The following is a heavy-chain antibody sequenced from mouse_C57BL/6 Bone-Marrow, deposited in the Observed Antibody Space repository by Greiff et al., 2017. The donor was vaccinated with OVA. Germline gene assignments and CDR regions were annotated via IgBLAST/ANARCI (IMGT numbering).Heavy chain of an antibody. Sequence: EVKLVESGGDLVKPGGSLKLSCAASGFTFSSYGMPWVRQTPDKRLEWVATISSGGSYTYYPDSVKGRFTISRDNAKNTLYLQMSSLKSEDTAMYYCARHSFAYWGQGTLVTVSA. CDR3: ARHSFAY. CDR2: ISSGGSYT. J-gene: IGHJ3*01. CDR1: GFTFSSYG. V-gene: IGHV5-6*01.